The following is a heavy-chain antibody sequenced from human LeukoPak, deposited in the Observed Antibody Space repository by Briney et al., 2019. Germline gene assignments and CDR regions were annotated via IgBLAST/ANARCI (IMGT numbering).Heavy chain of an antibody. Sequence: GGSLRLSCAASGFTFSDHYMDWVRQAPGKGLEWVGRARDKANSYTTEYAAPVKGRFTIPRDDSKDSLYLQMNSLKTEDTAVYYCARTTRPISSGWNFDIWGQGTMVTVSS. J-gene: IGHJ3*02. CDR2: ARDKANSYTT. CDR3: ARTTRPISSGWNFDI. V-gene: IGHV3-72*01. D-gene: IGHD6-19*01. CDR1: GFTFSDHY.